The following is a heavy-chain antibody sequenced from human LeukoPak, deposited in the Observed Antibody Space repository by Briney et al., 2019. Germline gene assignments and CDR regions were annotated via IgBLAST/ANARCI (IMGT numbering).Heavy chain of an antibody. D-gene: IGHD1-1*01. Sequence: SETLSLTCAVYGGSFSGYYWSWIRQPPGNGLEWIGEINHSGSTNYNPSLKSRVAISVDTSKNQFSLKLSSVTAADTAVYYCARGRLFWNVRLGFDYWGQGTLVTVSS. CDR3: ARGRLFWNVRLGFDY. CDR1: GGSFSGYY. CDR2: INHSGST. J-gene: IGHJ4*02. V-gene: IGHV4-34*01.